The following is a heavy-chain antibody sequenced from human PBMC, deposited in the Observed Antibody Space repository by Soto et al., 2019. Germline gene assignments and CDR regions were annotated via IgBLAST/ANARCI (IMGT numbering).Heavy chain of an antibody. Sequence: SETLSLTCTVSGGSISSYYWSWIRQPPGKGLEWIGEINHSGSTNYNPSLKSRVTISVDTSKNQFSLKLSSVTAADTAVYYCARGRRTAVTIDYWGQGTLVTVSS. CDR1: GGSISSYY. CDR3: ARGRRTAVTIDY. V-gene: IGHV4-34*01. D-gene: IGHD4-17*01. CDR2: INHSGST. J-gene: IGHJ4*02.